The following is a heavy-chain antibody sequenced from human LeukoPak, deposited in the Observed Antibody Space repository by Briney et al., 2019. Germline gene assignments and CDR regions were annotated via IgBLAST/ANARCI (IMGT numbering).Heavy chain of an antibody. V-gene: IGHV3-9*01. CDR1: GFTFDDYA. Sequence: PGGSLRLSRAASGFTFDDYAMHWVRQAPGKGLEWVSGISWNSGSIGYADSVKGRFTISRDNAKNSLYLQMNSLRAEDTALYYCAKVPLGEDYFDYSGQGTLVTVSS. D-gene: IGHD3-3*01. J-gene: IGHJ4*02. CDR2: ISWNSGSI. CDR3: AKVPLGEDYFDY.